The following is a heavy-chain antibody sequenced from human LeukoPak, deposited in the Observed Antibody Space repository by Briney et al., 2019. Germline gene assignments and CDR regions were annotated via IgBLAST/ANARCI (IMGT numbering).Heavy chain of an antibody. J-gene: IGHJ6*03. Sequence: SETLSLTCAVYGGSFSGYYWSWIRQPPGKGLERIGEINHSGSTNYNPSLKSRVTISVDTSKNQFSLKLSSVTAADTAVYYCARRPTPYYYYYYYMDVWGKGTTVTVSS. CDR2: INHSGST. CDR1: GGSFSGYY. V-gene: IGHV4-34*01. CDR3: ARRPTPYYYYYYYMDV.